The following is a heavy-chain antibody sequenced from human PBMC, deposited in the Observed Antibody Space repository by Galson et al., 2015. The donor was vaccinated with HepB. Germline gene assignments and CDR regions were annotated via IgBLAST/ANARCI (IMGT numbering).Heavy chain of an antibody. CDR3: ARVYNWNHVDNWFDP. D-gene: IGHD1-20*01. V-gene: IGHV4-4*01. Sequence: ETLSLTCSVSGDSITTDHWWSWVRQAPGKGLEWIGEIYHTGNTNYNPSLRSRVSISRDKSTNQFSLNLTSVTAADTALYFCARVYNWNHVDNWFDPWGPGSLVTVSS. CDR2: IYHTGNT. J-gene: IGHJ5*02. CDR1: GDSITTDHW.